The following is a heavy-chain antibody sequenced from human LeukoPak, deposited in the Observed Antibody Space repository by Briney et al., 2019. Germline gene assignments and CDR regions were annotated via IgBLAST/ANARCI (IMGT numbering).Heavy chain of an antibody. D-gene: IGHD3-22*01. CDR1: GGSISISSYY. CDR3: ARLGGYYDPPGY. J-gene: IGHJ4*02. CDR2: IYHSGST. Sequence: SETLSLTCTVSGGSISISSYYWAWIRQPPGKGLEWIGSIYHSGSTYYKPSLRSGVTISVDTSRNQFSLKLSSVTVADTAVYYCARLGGYYDPPGYWGQGTLVTVSS. V-gene: IGHV4-39*01.